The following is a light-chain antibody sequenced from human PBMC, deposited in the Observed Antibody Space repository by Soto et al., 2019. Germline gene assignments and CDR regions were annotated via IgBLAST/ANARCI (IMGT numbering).Light chain of an antibody. Sequence: EIAMTQSPGTLSVSPGERATLSCRASQSISGNLVWYQQKPGQAPRLLIYDASTRATGVPDRFSGSGSGPEYTLTITRLEPEDFAVYSCQQYGFSPISFGQGTRLEIK. CDR3: QQYGFSPIS. CDR2: DAS. V-gene: IGKV3D-15*01. CDR1: QSISGN. J-gene: IGKJ5*01.